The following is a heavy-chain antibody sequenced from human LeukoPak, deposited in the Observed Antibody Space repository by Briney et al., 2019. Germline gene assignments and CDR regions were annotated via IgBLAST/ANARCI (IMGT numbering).Heavy chain of an antibody. CDR2: VSGGGGST. CDR1: GFTFSSYA. V-gene: IGHV3-23*01. D-gene: IGHD3-10*02. J-gene: IGHJ4*02. Sequence: GGSLRHSCATSGFTFSSYAMSWVREAPGKGLEWVSTVSGGGGSTWYADSVKGRFTISRDNSKNTLYLQMNSLRAEDTAVYYCVTYVRGDFDYWGQGTLVTVSS. CDR3: VTYVRGDFDY.